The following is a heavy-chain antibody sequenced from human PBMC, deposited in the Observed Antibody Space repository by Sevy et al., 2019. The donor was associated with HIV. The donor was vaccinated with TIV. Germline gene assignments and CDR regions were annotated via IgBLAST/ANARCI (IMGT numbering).Heavy chain of an antibody. Sequence: GGSLRLSCAASGFTFSSYPMHWVRQAPGKGLEWVSFISFDGTDKYYADSVKVRFTITRDNSKNPVFLQMNSLRAEDTAFYYCVRETTMLPRGAFDFWGQGTMITVSS. D-gene: IGHD3-10*01. CDR3: VRETTMLPRGAFDF. J-gene: IGHJ3*01. CDR2: ISFDGTDK. V-gene: IGHV3-30-3*01. CDR1: GFTFSSYP.